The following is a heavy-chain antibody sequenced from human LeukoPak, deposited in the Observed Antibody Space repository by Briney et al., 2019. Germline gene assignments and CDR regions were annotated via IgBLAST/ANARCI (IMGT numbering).Heavy chain of an antibody. CDR2: ISAYNGNT. D-gene: IGHD3-10*01. J-gene: IGHJ5*02. Sequence: ASVKVSCKASGGTFSSYAISWVRQAPGQGLEWMGWISAYNGNTNYAQKLQGRVTMTTDTSTSTAYMELRSLRSDDTAVYYCARDQDGSGSYYLSWGQGTLVTVSS. CDR3: ARDQDGSGSYYLS. CDR1: GGTFSSYA. V-gene: IGHV1-18*01.